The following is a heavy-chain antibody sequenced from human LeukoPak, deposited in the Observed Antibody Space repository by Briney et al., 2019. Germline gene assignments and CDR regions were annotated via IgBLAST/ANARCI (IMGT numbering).Heavy chain of an antibody. Sequence: GGSLRLSCAASGFTFDDYAMHWVRQAPGKGLEWVSLISGDGGSTYYADSAKGRFTISRDNSKNSLYLQMNSLRTEDTALYYCAKVDSGSYFLGVDYWGQGTLVTVSS. CDR3: AKVDSGSYFLGVDY. J-gene: IGHJ4*02. CDR2: ISGDGGST. V-gene: IGHV3-43*02. D-gene: IGHD1-26*01. CDR1: GFTFDDYA.